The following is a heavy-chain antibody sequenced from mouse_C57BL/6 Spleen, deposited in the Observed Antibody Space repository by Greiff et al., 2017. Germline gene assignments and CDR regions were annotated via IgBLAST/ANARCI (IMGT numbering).Heavy chain of an antibody. D-gene: IGHD4-1*02. Sequence: QVQLQQSGAELVKPGASVKISCKASGYAFSSYWMNWVKQRPGKGLEWIGQIYPGDGDTNYNGKFKGKATLTADKSSSTAYMQLSSLTSEDSAVYFFARGLNWDGAWFAYWGQGTLVTVSA. V-gene: IGHV1-80*01. CDR1: GYAFSSYW. J-gene: IGHJ3*01. CDR3: ARGLNWDGAWFAY. CDR2: IYPGDGDT.